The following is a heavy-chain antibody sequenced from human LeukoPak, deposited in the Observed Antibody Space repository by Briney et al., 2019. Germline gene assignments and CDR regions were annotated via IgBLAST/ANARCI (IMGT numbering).Heavy chain of an antibody. CDR3: TTGLIAVAGTRVEHY. J-gene: IGHJ4*02. D-gene: IGHD6-19*01. CDR2: IKSKTDGGTT. V-gene: IGHV3-15*01. CDR1: GFTFSNAW. Sequence: GGSLRLSCAASGFTFSNAWMSWVRQAPGKGLKWVGRIKSKTDGGTTDYAAPVKGRFTISRDDSKNTLYLQMNSLKTEDTAVYYCTTGLIAVAGTRVEHYWGQGTLVTVSS.